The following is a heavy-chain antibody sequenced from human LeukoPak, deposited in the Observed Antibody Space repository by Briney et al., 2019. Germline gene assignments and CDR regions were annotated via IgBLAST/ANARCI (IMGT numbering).Heavy chain of an antibody. D-gene: IGHD6-13*01. J-gene: IGHJ4*02. Sequence: GGSLRLSCAASGFTFNIYSMNWVRQAPGKGLEWVSYISSSSSAIYYADSVKGRFTISRDNAENSLYLQMNSLRAEDTAVYYCARVKGYGGYTVVPLDYWGQGTPVTVSS. CDR1: GFTFNIYS. V-gene: IGHV3-48*01. CDR2: ISSSSSAI. CDR3: ARVKGYGGYTVVPLDY.